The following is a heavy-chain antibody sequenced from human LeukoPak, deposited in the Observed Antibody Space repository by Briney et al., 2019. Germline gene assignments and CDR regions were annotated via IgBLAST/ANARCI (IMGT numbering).Heavy chain of an antibody. V-gene: IGHV3-30*18. CDR1: GFTFSSYG. Sequence: PGRSLRLSCAASGFTFSSYGMHWVRQAPGKGLEWVAVISYDGSNKYYADSVKGRFTISRDNSKNTLYLQMNSLRAEDTAVYYCAKDQDKAAAGYHFDYWGQGTLVTVSS. CDR3: AKDQDKAAAGYHFDY. CDR2: ISYDGSNK. J-gene: IGHJ4*02. D-gene: IGHD6-13*01.